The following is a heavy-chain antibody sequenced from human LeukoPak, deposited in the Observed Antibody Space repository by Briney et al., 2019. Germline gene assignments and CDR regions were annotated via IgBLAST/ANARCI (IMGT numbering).Heavy chain of an antibody. CDR1: GFTFSSYA. Sequence: GGSLRLSCAASGFTFSSYAMSWVRQAPGKGLEWVSAISGSGGSTYYADSVKGWFTISRDNSKNTLYLQMNSLRAEDTAVYYCAKEGDGSGSYYNPNWFDPWGQGTPVTVSS. CDR2: ISGSGGST. CDR3: AKEGDGSGSYYNPNWFDP. J-gene: IGHJ5*02. D-gene: IGHD3-10*01. V-gene: IGHV3-23*01.